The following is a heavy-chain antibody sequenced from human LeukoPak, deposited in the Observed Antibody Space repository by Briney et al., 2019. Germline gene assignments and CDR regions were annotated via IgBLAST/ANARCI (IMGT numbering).Heavy chain of an antibody. Sequence: GGSLRLSCAASGFTFDTYDVSWVRQAPGKGLEWVSTTTAGGRGATYYADSVKGRFTMSRHRSTRTLSLQMNRLRVGDTGVYYCAELHGRINWFDPWGQGTLVTVSS. CDR3: AELHGRINWFDP. J-gene: IGHJ5*02. V-gene: IGHV3-23*01. CDR2: TTAGGRGAT. CDR1: GFTFDTYD. D-gene: IGHD2-21*01.